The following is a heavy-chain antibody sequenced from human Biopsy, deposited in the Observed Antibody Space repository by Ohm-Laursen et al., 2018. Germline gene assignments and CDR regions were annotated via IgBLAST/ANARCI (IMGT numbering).Heavy chain of an antibody. J-gene: IGHJ3*02. Sequence: TLSLTCSVSGDSINNYHWSWIRQPAGKGLEWIGRIYTSGSPNYNLSLESRVTMSVDTSKNQFSLNLRSVTAADTAVYYCARGTGRYYVYGAFDIWGQGTVVTVSS. D-gene: IGHD1-26*01. V-gene: IGHV4-4*07. CDR1: GDSINNYH. CDR2: IYTSGSP. CDR3: ARGTGRYYVYGAFDI.